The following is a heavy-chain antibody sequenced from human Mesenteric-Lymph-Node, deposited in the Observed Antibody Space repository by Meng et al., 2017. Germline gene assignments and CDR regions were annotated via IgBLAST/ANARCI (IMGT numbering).Heavy chain of an antibody. CDR3: ARPGVVYCNGSVCYTGLIDY. CDR1: GFTFGEYA. Sequence: GESLKISCATSGFTFGEYAVTWVRQAPGKGLEWVGYIRSKPYGGTTEYAPTVKGRFSISRDDSNSVAYLQMSSLKTEDTAVYFCARPGVVYCNGSVCYTGLIDYWGQGTLVTVSS. V-gene: IGHV3-49*04. D-gene: IGHD2-8*02. CDR2: IRSKPYGGTT. J-gene: IGHJ4*01.